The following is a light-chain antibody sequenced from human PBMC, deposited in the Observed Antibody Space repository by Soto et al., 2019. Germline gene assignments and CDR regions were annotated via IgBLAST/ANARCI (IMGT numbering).Light chain of an antibody. V-gene: IGKV4-1*01. CDR1: QSVLYRSNDKNY. J-gene: IGKJ1*01. CDR2: WAS. Sequence: DTVMNQSPDSLAVSLRERGTITCKSSQSVLYRSNDKNYLAWYRQKLGQPHKLLIYWASSRESGVPDRFSGSGSGTDFTLTISSLQAEDVAVYYCQQYYSTPRTVGQGTKVDSK. CDR3: QQYYSTPRT.